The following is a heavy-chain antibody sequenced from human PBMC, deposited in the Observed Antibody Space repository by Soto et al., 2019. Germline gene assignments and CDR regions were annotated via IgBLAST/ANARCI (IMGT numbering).Heavy chain of an antibody. CDR2: ISSSGDAT. Sequence: GGSLRLSCAASGFTFSTYAMTWVRQAPGRGLEWVSIISSSGDATYYLDSVKGRFTISRDNSRNTLHLQMNSLRAEDAAVYFCAKNGDFWSWGMDVWGQGTTVTVSS. CDR3: AKNGDFWSWGMDV. D-gene: IGHD3-3*01. J-gene: IGHJ6*02. V-gene: IGHV3-23*01. CDR1: GFTFSTYA.